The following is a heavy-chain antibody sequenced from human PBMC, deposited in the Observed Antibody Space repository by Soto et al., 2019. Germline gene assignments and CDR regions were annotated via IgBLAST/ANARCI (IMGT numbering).Heavy chain of an antibody. CDR1: GGSISSSSYY. V-gene: IGHV4-61*01. D-gene: IGHD6-6*01. Sequence: SETLSLTCTVSGGSISSSSYYWSWIRQPPGKGLEWIGYIYYSGSTNYNPSLKSRVTISVDTSKNQFSLKLSSVTAADTAVYYCARVGVWGNIAAPLGAFDIWGQGTMVTVSS. CDR2: IYYSGST. CDR3: ARVGVWGNIAAPLGAFDI. J-gene: IGHJ3*02.